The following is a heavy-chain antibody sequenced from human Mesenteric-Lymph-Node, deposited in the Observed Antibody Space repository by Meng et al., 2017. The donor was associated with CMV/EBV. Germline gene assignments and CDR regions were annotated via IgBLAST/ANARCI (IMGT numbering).Heavy chain of an antibody. Sequence: ASVKVSCKASGFTLTSHGISWVRQAPGQGLEWLGWISGYTGDTRSAQKFQGRVTMTTDTSTSIVYMELRSLRSDDTAVYYCARAQPLSGAEAHDTFDIWGQGTMVTVSS. CDR2: ISGYTGDT. CDR1: GFTLTSHG. V-gene: IGHV1-18*04. CDR3: ARAQPLSGAEAHDTFDI. J-gene: IGHJ3*02. D-gene: IGHD2-2*01.